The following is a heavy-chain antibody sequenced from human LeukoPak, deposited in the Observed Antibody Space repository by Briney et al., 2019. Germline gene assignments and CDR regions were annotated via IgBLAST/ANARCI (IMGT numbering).Heavy chain of an antibody. D-gene: IGHD6-13*01. CDR1: GGSISSYY. V-gene: IGHV4-59*01. J-gene: IGHJ4*02. CDR3: ARSGTYSSSWYVH. CDR2: IYYSGST. Sequence: PSETLSLTCTVSGGSISSYYWSWTRQPPGKGLEWIGYIYYSGSTNYNPSLKSRVTISVDTSKNQFSLKLSSVTAADTAVYYCARSGTYSSSWYVHWGQGTLVTVSS.